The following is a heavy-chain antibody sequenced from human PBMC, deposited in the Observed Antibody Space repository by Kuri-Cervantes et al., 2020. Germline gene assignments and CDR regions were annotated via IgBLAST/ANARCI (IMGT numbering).Heavy chain of an antibody. D-gene: IGHD6-19*01. CDR2: ISYDGSNK. CDR1: GFTFSSYG. Sequence: GESLKISCAASGFTFSSYGMHWVRQAPGKGLEWVAVISYDGSNKYYADSVKGRFTISRDNSKNTLYLQMNSLRAEDTAVYYCAKDSSYSSGWWLFDYWGQGTLVTVSS. CDR3: AKDSSYSSGWWLFDY. J-gene: IGHJ4*02. V-gene: IGHV3-30*18.